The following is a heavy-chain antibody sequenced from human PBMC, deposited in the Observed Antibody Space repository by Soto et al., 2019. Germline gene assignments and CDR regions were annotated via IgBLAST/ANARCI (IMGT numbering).Heavy chain of an antibody. D-gene: IGHD2-15*01. CDR3: ATRYCSGGSRYSMYFQH. J-gene: IGHJ1*01. CDR2: ISSSSSYT. V-gene: IGHV3-11*06. CDR1: GFTFSDYY. Sequence: GSLRLSCAASGFTFSDYYMSWIRQAPGKGLEWVSYISSSSSYTNYADSVKGRFTISRDNAKNSLYLQMNSLRAEDTAVYYCATRYCSGGSRYSMYFQHWGQGTLVTVSS.